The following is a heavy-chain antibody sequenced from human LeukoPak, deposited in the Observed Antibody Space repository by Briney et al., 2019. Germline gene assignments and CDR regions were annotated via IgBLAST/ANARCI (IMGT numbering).Heavy chain of an antibody. V-gene: IGHV3-11*01. CDR3: ARGDSSGVPDY. CDR1: GVTFSDSF. J-gene: IGHJ4*02. D-gene: IGHD3-22*01. Sequence: GGTLRLSCAASGVTFSDSFMNWSREAPGKGLEWLSYISHSGSNLDYAESVRGRFTISRDNANHSLYLQINSLRAEDTAVYYCARGDSSGVPDYWGQGTLVTVSS. CDR2: ISHSGSNL.